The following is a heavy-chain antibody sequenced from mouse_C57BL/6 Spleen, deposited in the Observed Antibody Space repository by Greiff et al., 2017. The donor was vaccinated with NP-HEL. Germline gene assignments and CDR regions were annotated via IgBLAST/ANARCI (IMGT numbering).Heavy chain of an antibody. CDR2: IRLKSDNYAT. Sequence: EVQLQQSGGGLVQPGGSMKLSCVASGFTFSNYWMNWVRQSPEKGLEWVAQIRLKSDNYATHYAESVKGRFTISRDDSTSSVYLQMNNLRAEDTGIYYCTGGGSNYWFAYWGQGTLVTVSA. V-gene: IGHV6-3*01. J-gene: IGHJ3*01. D-gene: IGHD2-5*01. CDR1: GFTFSNYW. CDR3: TGGGSNYWFAY.